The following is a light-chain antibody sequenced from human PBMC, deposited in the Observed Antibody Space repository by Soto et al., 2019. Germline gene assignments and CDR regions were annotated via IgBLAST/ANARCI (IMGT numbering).Light chain of an antibody. CDR3: AAWDDSLNGVV. V-gene: IGLV1-44*01. CDR1: SSNIGSNT. J-gene: IGLJ2*01. Sequence: QSVLTQPLSASGTPGQWVTISGSGSSSNIGSNTVNWYQQLPGTAPKLLIYSNNQRPSGVPDRFSGSKSGTSASLAISGLQSEDKADYYCAAWDDSLNGVVFGGGTKLTVL. CDR2: SNN.